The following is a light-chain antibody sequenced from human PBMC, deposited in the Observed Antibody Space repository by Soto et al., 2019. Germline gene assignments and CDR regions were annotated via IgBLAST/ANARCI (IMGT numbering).Light chain of an antibody. CDR1: SSDVGGYNY. CDR3: SSYTTSNTRQIV. J-gene: IGLJ1*01. Sequence: QSVLTQPASVSGSPGQSITISCTGTSSDVGGYNYVSWYQHHPGKAPKLIIYDVTNRPSGVSNPFSGSKSGNTASLSISGLQPEHEADYYCSSYTTSNTRQIVFGTGTKVTVL. V-gene: IGLV2-14*03. CDR2: DVT.